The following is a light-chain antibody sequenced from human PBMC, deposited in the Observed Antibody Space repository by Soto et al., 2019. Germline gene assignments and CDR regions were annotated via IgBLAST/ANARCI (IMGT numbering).Light chain of an antibody. CDR3: QQYDSSPGLT. J-gene: IGKJ4*01. CDR2: GTS. Sequence: EIVLTQSPGTLSLSPGERTTLSCRASQSVSSTYLAWYQQKPGQAPRLLMYGTSSRATGIPDRFSGSGSGTDFTLTISRLEPEDFAVYHCQQYDSSPGLTFGGGTKVEIK. CDR1: QSVSSTY. V-gene: IGKV3-20*01.